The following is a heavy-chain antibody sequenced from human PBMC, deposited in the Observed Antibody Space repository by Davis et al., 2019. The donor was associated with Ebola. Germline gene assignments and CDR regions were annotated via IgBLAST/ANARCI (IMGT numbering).Heavy chain of an antibody. J-gene: IGHJ3*02. V-gene: IGHV3-30-3*01. Sequence: PGGSLRLSCAASEFTFSNYAMHWVRQAPGKGLEWVAFISYDGNNNNYAGSVKGRFTISRDNSKSTLYLQMNSLRAEDTAVYYCAREGGYCRGGSCLSFGLDMWGQGTMVTVSS. CDR3: AREGGYCRGGSCLSFGLDM. CDR1: EFTFSNYA. CDR2: ISYDGNNN. D-gene: IGHD2-15*01.